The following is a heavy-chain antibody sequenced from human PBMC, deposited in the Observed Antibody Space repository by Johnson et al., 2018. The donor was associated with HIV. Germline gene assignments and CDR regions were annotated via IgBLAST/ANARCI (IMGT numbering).Heavy chain of an antibody. CDR3: ARAKGWELRDAFDI. V-gene: IGHV3-30*04. CDR1: GFTFSSYA. CDR2: ISYDGSNK. D-gene: IGHD1-26*01. Sequence: QVQLVESGGGVVQPGRSLRLSCAASGFTFSSYALHWVRPAPGKGLEWVAVISYDGSNKYSADSVKGRFTISRDNSKNTLYLQMNSLRAEDTAVYYCARAKGWELRDAFDIWGQGTMVTVSS. J-gene: IGHJ3*02.